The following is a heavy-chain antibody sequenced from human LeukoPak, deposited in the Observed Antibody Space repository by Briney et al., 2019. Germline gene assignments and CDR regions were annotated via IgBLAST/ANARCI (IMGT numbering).Heavy chain of an antibody. CDR1: GGSISSGSYY. Sequence: SQTLSLTCTVSGGSISSGSYYWRWIRQPAGKGLEWIGRIYTSGSTNYNPSLKSRVTISVDTSKNQFSLKLSSVTAADTAVYYCARHGGSPGAEYFQHWGQGTLVTVSS. D-gene: IGHD3-16*01. V-gene: IGHV4-61*02. J-gene: IGHJ1*01. CDR2: IYTSGST. CDR3: ARHGGSPGAEYFQH.